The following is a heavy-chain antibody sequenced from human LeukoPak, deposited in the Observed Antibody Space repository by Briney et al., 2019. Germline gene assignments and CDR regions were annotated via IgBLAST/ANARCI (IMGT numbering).Heavy chain of an antibody. CDR1: GYTFTGYY. Sequence: GASVKVSCKASGYTFTGYYMHWVRQAPGQGLEWMGWINPNSGGTNYAQKLQGRVTMTTDTSTSTAYMELRSLRSDDTAVYYCAGGNEDSSGWYRSWFDPWGQGTLVTVSS. CDR2: INPNSGGT. J-gene: IGHJ5*02. V-gene: IGHV1-2*02. D-gene: IGHD6-19*01. CDR3: AGGNEDSSGWYRSWFDP.